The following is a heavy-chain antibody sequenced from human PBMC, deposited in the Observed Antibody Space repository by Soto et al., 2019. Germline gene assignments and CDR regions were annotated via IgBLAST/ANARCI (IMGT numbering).Heavy chain of an antibody. CDR2: IYYSGST. Sequence: QLVLQESGPGVVKPSETLSLTCSVSGDSITSSRYYWGWIRQTPQTGLEWIGSIYYSGSTFYNPSLKSRVTVSVDTSKNQFSLKLRSVTAADTAVYYCARDDHSSSSEPFDIWGQGTMVTVSS. CDR1: GDSITSSRYY. J-gene: IGHJ3*02. CDR3: ARDDHSSSSEPFDI. V-gene: IGHV4-39*07. D-gene: IGHD6-6*01.